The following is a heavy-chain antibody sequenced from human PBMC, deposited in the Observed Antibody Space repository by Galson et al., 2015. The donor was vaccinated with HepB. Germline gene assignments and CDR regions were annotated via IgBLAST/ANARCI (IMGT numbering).Heavy chain of an antibody. CDR3: AKRSSGWYQYFDY. Sequence: SLRLSCAASGFTFSSYSMHWVRQAPGKGPEWVSAISGSGGSTYYADSVKGRFTISRDNSKNTLYLQMNSLRAEDTAVYYCAKRSSGWYQYFDYWGQGTLVTVSS. D-gene: IGHD6-19*01. V-gene: IGHV3-23*01. J-gene: IGHJ4*02. CDR1: GFTFSSYS. CDR2: ISGSGGST.